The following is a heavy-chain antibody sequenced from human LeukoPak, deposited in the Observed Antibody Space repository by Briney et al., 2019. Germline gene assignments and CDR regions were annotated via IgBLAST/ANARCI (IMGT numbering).Heavy chain of an antibody. Sequence: ASVRVSCKASGYTFTGYYMHWVRQAPGQGLEWMGRIIPILGIANYAQKFQGRVTITADKSTSTAYMELSSLRSEDTAVYYCAEQELVAPNWFDPWGQGTLVTVSS. CDR1: GYTFTGYY. CDR3: AEQELVAPNWFDP. D-gene: IGHD5-12*01. V-gene: IGHV1-69*02. J-gene: IGHJ5*02. CDR2: IIPILGIA.